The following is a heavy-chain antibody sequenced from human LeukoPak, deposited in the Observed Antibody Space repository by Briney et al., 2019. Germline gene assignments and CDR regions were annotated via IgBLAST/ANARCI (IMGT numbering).Heavy chain of an antibody. Sequence: PGGSLRLSCAASGFTFSSYAMSWVRQAPGKGLEWVSAISGSGGSTYYADSVKGRFTISRDNSKNTLYLQMNSLRAEDTAVYYCAKGIVVVPSRSGDAFDIWGQGTMVTVSS. CDR1: GFTFSSYA. J-gene: IGHJ3*02. CDR2: ISGSGGST. D-gene: IGHD2-2*01. V-gene: IGHV3-23*01. CDR3: AKGIVVVPSRSGDAFDI.